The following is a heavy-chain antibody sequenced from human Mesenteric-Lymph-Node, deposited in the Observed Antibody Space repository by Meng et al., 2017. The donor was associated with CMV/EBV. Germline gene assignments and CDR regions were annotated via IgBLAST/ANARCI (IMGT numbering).Heavy chain of an antibody. J-gene: IGHJ4*02. D-gene: IGHD3-3*01. V-gene: IGHV3-66*02. CDR1: GFSFCSYA. Sequence: GESLKISCVVFGFSFCSYAMNWVRQAPGKGLEWVSVIYTGGNTYYADSVKGRFTISRDNSKNTLYLQMNSLRAEDTAVYYCARTIFGGVGGLDYWGQGTLVTVSS. CDR3: ARTIFGGVGGLDY. CDR2: IYTGGNT.